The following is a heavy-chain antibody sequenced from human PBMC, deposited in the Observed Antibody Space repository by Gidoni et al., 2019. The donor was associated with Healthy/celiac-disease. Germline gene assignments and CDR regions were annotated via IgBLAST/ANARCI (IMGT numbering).Heavy chain of an antibody. J-gene: IGHJ6*02. Sequence: QVQLVQSGAEVKKPGASVKVSCMASGYTFTGHYMYWVRQAPGQWLEWMGWINPNSGGTNYAQKFQGRVTMTRDTSISTAYMELSRLRSDDTAVYYCARDRVVHGRLRLHYYYGMDVWGQETTVTVSS. CDR1: GYTFTGHY. CDR3: ARDRVVHGRLRLHYYYGMDV. V-gene: IGHV1-2*02. CDR2: INPNSGGT. D-gene: IGHD3-3*01.